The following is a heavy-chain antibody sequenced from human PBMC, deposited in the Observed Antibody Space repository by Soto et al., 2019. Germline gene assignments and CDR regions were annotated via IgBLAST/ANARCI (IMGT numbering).Heavy chain of an antibody. J-gene: IGHJ5*02. CDR1: GGSISSSY. Sequence: PSETLSLTCTVSGGSISSSYWSWIRQPPGKGLEWIGYIYYSGNSNYNPSFKSRVTMSVDTSKNQFSLKLSSVTAADTAVYYCARDRVRYSSSWYGERWFDPWGQGTLVTVSS. CDR2: IYYSGNS. CDR3: ARDRVRYSSSWYGERWFDP. V-gene: IGHV4-59*01. D-gene: IGHD6-13*01.